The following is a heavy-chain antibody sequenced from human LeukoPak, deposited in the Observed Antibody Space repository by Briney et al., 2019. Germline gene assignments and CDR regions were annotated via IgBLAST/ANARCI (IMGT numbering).Heavy chain of an antibody. Sequence: SETLSLTCTVSGGSISSYYWSWIRQPPGKGLEWIGYIYYSGSTNYNPSLKSRVTISVDTSKNQFSLKLSSVTAADTAVYYCARATYSYASAYDYWGQGTLVTVSS. D-gene: IGHD5-18*01. CDR2: IYYSGST. J-gene: IGHJ4*02. CDR3: ARATYSYASAYDY. CDR1: GGSISSYY. V-gene: IGHV4-59*12.